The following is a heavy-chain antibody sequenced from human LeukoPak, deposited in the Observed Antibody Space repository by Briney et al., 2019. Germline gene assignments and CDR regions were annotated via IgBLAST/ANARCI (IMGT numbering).Heavy chain of an antibody. J-gene: IGHJ5*02. CDR2: IYYSGST. D-gene: IGHD3-22*01. CDR3: ARVYDSSGYYWGNWFDP. CDR1: GGSVSSGSYY. Sequence: PSETLSLTCTVSGGSVSSGSYYWSWIRQPPGKGLEWIGHIYYSGSTNYNPSLKSRVTISVDTSKNQFSLKLSSVTAADTAVYYCARVYDSSGYYWGNWFDPWGQGTLVTVSS. V-gene: IGHV4-61*01.